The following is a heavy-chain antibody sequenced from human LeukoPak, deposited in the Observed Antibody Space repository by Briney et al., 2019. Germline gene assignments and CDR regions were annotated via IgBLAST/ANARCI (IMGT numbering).Heavy chain of an antibody. CDR2: ISAYNGNT. CDR3: ARDMYQNWFDP. D-gene: IGHD2-8*01. V-gene: IGHV1-18*01. J-gene: IGHJ5*02. Sequence: ASVKVSCKASGYTFTSYGISWVRQAPGQGLEWMGWISAYNGNTNYAQKLQGRVTMTTDTSTSTAYMELRRLSSDDTAVYYCARDMYQNWFDPWGQGTLVTVSS. CDR1: GYTFTSYG.